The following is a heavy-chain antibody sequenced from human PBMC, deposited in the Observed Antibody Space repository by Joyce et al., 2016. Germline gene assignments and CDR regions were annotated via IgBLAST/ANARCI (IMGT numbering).Heavy chain of an antibody. Sequence: EVQLVESGGGLIQPGGSLRLSCAASGFPVSNNYMTWVRQAPGKGMEWVSFIYSGGETYYADSVKGRFTISRDKNTLYLQMNSLRVEDTAVYYCARVPGFHWGQGTLVTVSS. CDR3: ARVPGFH. J-gene: IGHJ4*02. CDR2: IYSGGET. CDR1: GFPVSNNY. V-gene: IGHV3-53*01.